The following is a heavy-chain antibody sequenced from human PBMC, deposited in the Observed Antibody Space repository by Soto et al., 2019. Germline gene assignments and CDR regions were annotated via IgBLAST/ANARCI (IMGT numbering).Heavy chain of an antibody. CDR3: AREYSGSHDAFDI. CDR1: GFTFSSYE. V-gene: IGHV3-21*05. J-gene: IGHJ3*02. D-gene: IGHD1-26*01. Sequence: PGGSLRLSCAASGFTFSSYEMNWVRQAPGKGLEWVSYISSSSSYTNYADSVKGRFTISRDNAKNSLYLQMNSLRAEDTAVYYCAREYSGSHDAFDIWGQGTMVTVSS. CDR2: ISSSSSYT.